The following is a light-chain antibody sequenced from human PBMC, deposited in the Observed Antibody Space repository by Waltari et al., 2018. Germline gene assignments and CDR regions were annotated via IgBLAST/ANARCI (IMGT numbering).Light chain of an antibody. CDR1: SSDIGRYDI. V-gene: IGLV2-23*02. J-gene: IGLJ3*02. Sequence: QSALTQPAAVSGSPGQSVTISCIGASSDIGRYDIVSWYQQHPGNAPKLVISDVSKLPSGVSDRFYGSKSGETASLTISGLQFEDEADYYCCSYAGNYVWVFGGGTRLTVL. CDR3: CSYAGNYVWV. CDR2: DVS.